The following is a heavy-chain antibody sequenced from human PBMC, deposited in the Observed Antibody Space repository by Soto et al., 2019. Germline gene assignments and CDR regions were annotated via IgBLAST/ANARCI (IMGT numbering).Heavy chain of an antibody. D-gene: IGHD3-10*01. Sequence: GGSLRLSCAASGFTFSSYAMSWVRQAPGKGLEWVSTISGSGGTTYYADSVKGRFTISRDNSKNTLYLQMTSLRAGDTAVYYCAKDLEVAQYGSGIYYKTPLFQHWGQGT. CDR3: AKDLEVAQYGSGIYYKTPLFQH. J-gene: IGHJ1*01. CDR2: ISGSGGTT. V-gene: IGHV3-23*01. CDR1: GFTFSSYA.